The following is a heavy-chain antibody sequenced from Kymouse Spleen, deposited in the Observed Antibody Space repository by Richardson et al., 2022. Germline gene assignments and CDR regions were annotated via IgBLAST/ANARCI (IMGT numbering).Heavy chain of an antibody. CDR2: IKQDGSEK. J-gene: IGHJ6*02. D-gene: IGHD3-16*02. Sequence: EVQLVESGGGLVQPGGSLRLSCAASGFTFSSYWMSWVRQAPGKGLEWVANIKQDGSEKYYVDSVKGRFTISRDNAKNSLYLQMNSLRAEDTAVYYCARDRGLRLGELAYYYYGMDVWGQGTTVTVSS. CDR3: ARDRGLRLGELAYYYYGMDV. V-gene: IGHV3-7*01. CDR1: GFTFSSYW.